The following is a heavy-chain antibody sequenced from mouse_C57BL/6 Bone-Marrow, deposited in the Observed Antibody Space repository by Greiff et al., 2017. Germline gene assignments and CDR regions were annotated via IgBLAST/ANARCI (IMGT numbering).Heavy chain of an antibody. CDR1: GYTFTSYW. D-gene: IGHD4-1*01. Sequence: QVQLQQPGAELVKPGASVKLSCKASGYTFTSYWMHWVKQRPGQGLEWIGMIHPNSGSTNYNEKFKSKATLTVDTSSSTAYMQLSSLTSEDSAVYYCASELTNCDWYFDVWGTGTTVTVSS. V-gene: IGHV1-64*01. J-gene: IGHJ1*03. CDR3: ASELTNCDWYFDV. CDR2: IHPNSGST.